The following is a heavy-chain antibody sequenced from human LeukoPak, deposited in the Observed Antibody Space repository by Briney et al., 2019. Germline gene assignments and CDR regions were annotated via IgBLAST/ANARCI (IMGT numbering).Heavy chain of an antibody. J-gene: IGHJ4*02. D-gene: IGHD4-17*01. CDR2: ISPSGDTP. CDR3: TKPKYGDQGHDY. Sequence: GGSLRLSCAASGFTFSSYGMHWVRQAPGKGLEWVSAISPSGDTPDYADSVKGRFTISRDNSKNTLYLQMNSLRAEDTAVYYCTKPKYGDQGHDYWGQGTLVTVSS. V-gene: IGHV3-23*01. CDR1: GFTFSSYG.